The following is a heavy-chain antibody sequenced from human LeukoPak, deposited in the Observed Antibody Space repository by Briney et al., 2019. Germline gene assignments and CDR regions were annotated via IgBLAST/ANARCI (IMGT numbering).Heavy chain of an antibody. D-gene: IGHD1-26*01. CDR2: IIPIFGTA. Sequence: GASVKVSCKASGGTFSSYAISWVRQAPGQGLEWMGGIIPIFGTANYAQKFQGRVTITADESTSTAYMELSSLRSEDTAVYYCASSGVGATSYYYMDVWGKGTTVTISS. J-gene: IGHJ6*03. V-gene: IGHV1-69*13. CDR3: ASSGVGATSYYYMDV. CDR1: GGTFSSYA.